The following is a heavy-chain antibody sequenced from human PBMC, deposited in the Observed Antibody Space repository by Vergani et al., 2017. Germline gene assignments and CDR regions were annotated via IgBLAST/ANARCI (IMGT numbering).Heavy chain of an antibody. CDR1: ESSFISNE. CDR3: AKTHDFSSLYSSYNWFGP. D-gene: IGHD3-3*01. J-gene: IGHJ5*02. Sequence: EVMLVQSGAEVKKPGESLKISCKYSESSFISNEIAWVRQMSGKGLQWMGNINPIDSKIAYSPSFQGQAIMSLDKSITTAYLQWRSLKASDTATYYCAKTHDFSSLYSSYNWFGPWGQGTVVTVSS. V-gene: IGHV5-51*03. CDR2: INPIDSKI.